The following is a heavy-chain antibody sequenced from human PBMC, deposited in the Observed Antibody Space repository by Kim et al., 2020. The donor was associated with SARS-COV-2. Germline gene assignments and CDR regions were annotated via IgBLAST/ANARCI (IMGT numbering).Heavy chain of an antibody. J-gene: IGHJ4*02. CDR1: GYSFTNYW. D-gene: IGHD3-10*01. CDR2: IFPGDSDT. Sequence: GESLKISCKGSGYSFTNYWIGWVRQMPGKGLEWMGIIFPGDSDTRYSPSFQGQVTISADKSISTAYLQWSSLKASDTAMYYCARHRYFGSGSYSQGHFDYWGQGTLVTVSS. V-gene: IGHV5-51*01. CDR3: ARHRYFGSGSYSQGHFDY.